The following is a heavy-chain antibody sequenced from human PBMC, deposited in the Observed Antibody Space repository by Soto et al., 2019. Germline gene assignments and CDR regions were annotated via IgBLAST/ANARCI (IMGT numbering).Heavy chain of an antibody. CDR2: IVVGSGNT. V-gene: IGHV1-58*01. D-gene: IGHD3-10*01. J-gene: IGHJ4*02. Sequence: QRQLVQSGPEVKKPGTSVKISCKASGVTFISSAVQWVRQARGQRLEWIGWIVVGSGNTNYAQNFQERVTITRDMSTSTVFVELSSLRSEDTAIYYCAKDFQFGGSGTGYFDNWGQGTLVTVSS. CDR3: AKDFQFGGSGTGYFDN. CDR1: GVTFISSA.